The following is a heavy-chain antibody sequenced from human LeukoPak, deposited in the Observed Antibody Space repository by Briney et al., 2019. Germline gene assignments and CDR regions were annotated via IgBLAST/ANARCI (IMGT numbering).Heavy chain of an antibody. V-gene: IGHV1-18*04. CDR1: GYTFTIYG. J-gene: IGHJ4*02. Sequence: ASVKVSCKASGYTFTIYGITWVRQAPGQGLEWMGWISTHTGDTNYAQKLQARVTMATDTSTSTAYMELRSLRSDDTAVYYCARDRRFSVDIAMAPFDYWGQGTLVTVSS. CDR2: ISTHTGDT. CDR3: ARDRRFSVDIAMAPFDY. D-gene: IGHD5-18*01.